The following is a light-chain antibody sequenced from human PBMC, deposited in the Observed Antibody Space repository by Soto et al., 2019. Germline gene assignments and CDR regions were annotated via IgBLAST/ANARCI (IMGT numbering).Light chain of an antibody. Sequence: IVLTQSPGTLSLSPGERATLSCRAGQSVSSSYLAWYQQKPGQAPRLLIYGASSRATGIPDRFSGSGSGTDFTLTISRLEPEDFAVYYCQQYGSSPYTLGQGTKVDIK. CDR2: GAS. CDR1: QSVSSSY. V-gene: IGKV3-20*01. CDR3: QQYGSSPYT. J-gene: IGKJ2*01.